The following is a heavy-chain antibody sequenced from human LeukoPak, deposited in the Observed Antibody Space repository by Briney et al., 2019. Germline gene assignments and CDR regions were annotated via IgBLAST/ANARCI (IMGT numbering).Heavy chain of an antibody. CDR3: ATSKIYGSGSYFLG. D-gene: IGHD3-10*01. V-gene: IGHV3-9*01. Sequence: GGSLRLSCAASGFTFDDYAMHWVRQAPGKGLEWVSGISWNSGSIGYADSVKGRFTISRDNAKNSLYLQMNSLRAEDTALYYCATSKIYGSGSYFLGWGQGTLVTVSS. J-gene: IGHJ4*02. CDR2: ISWNSGSI. CDR1: GFTFDDYA.